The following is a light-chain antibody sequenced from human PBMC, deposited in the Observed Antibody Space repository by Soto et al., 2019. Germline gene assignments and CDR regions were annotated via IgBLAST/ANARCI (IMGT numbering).Light chain of an antibody. V-gene: IGKV3-15*01. Sequence: EIVMTQSPATLSVSPGERATLSCRASQSVSSNLAWYQQKPGQAHRLLIYGASTRATGIPARFSGSGSGTEFPLTISSLQSEDFAVYYCQQYNNWPPLTFGGGTKVEIK. CDR2: GAS. CDR3: QQYNNWPPLT. CDR1: QSVSSN. J-gene: IGKJ4*01.